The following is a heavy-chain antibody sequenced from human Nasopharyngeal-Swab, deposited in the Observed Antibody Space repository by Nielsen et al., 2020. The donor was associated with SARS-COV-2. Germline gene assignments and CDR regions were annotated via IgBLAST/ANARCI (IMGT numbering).Heavy chain of an antibody. CDR1: GFTFSSYS. CDR3: ARDDLPSIAVAGVDAFDI. D-gene: IGHD6-13*01. CDR2: ISSSSSYI. Sequence: GGSLRLSCAASGFTFSSYSMNWVRQAPGKGLEWVSSISSSSSYIYYADSVKGRFTISRDNAKNSLYLQMNSLRAEDTAVYYCARDDLPSIAVAGVDAFDIWGQGTMVTVSS. V-gene: IGHV3-21*01. J-gene: IGHJ3*02.